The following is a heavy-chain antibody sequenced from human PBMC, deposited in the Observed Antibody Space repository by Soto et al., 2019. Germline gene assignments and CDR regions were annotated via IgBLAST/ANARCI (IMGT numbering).Heavy chain of an antibody. CDR2: ISSSSSYI. V-gene: IGHV3-21*01. CDR1: GFTFSSYS. CDR3: ARDEEQWLVRGNAFDI. J-gene: IGHJ3*02. D-gene: IGHD6-19*01. Sequence: GGSLRLSCAASGFTFSSYSMNWVRQAPGKGLEWVSSISSSSSYIYYADSVKGRFTISRDNAKNSLYLQMNSLRAEDTAVYYCARDEEQWLVRGNAFDIWGQGTTVTVSS.